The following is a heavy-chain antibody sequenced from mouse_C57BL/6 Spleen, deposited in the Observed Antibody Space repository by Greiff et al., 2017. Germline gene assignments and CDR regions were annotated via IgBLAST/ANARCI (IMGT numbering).Heavy chain of an antibody. CDR3: ARGELGRLGAY. J-gene: IGHJ3*01. V-gene: IGHV5-17*01. Sequence: EVMLVESGGGLVKPGGSLKLSCAASGFTFSDYGMHWVRQAPEKGLEWVAYICRGSSTIYYADTVKGRFTITRDNAKNTLFLQMTSLRSEDTAMYYCARGELGRLGAYWGQGTLVTVSA. D-gene: IGHD4-1*01. CDR1: GFTFSDYG. CDR2: ICRGSSTI.